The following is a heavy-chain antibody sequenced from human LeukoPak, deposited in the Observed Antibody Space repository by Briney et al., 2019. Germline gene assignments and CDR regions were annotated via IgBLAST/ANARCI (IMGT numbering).Heavy chain of an antibody. CDR2: ISSSGSTI. V-gene: IGHV3-11*01. D-gene: IGHD6-19*01. CDR1: GFTFSDYY. Sequence: GGSLRLSCAASGFTFSDYYMSWIRQAPGKGLEWVSYISSSGSTIYYADSVKGRFTISRDNAKNSLYLQMNSLRVEDTAVYYCAKDQVAGSSAPIWGQGTMVTVSS. J-gene: IGHJ3*02. CDR3: AKDQVAGSSAPI.